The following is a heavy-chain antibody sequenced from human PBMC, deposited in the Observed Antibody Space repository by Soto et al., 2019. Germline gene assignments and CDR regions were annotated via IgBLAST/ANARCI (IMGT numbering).Heavy chain of an antibody. D-gene: IGHD3-22*01. CDR2: ISSSGSTI. V-gene: IGHV3-48*03. CDR3: ARIFNYYDSSGYDAFDI. Sequence: PGGSLRLSCAASGFTFSSYEMNWVRQAPGKGLEWVSYISSSGSTIYYADSVKGRFTISRDNAKNSLYLQMNSLRAEDTAVYYCARIFNYYDSSGYDAFDIWGQGTMVTVSS. J-gene: IGHJ3*02. CDR1: GFTFSSYE.